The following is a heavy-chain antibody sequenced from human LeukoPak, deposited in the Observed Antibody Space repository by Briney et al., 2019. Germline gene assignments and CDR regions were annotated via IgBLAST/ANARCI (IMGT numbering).Heavy chain of an antibody. D-gene: IGHD4-17*01. J-gene: IGHJ4*02. Sequence: GGSLRLSCAASGFTFSSYGMHWVRQAPGKGLEWVALIWYDGSNKHYTDSVKGRFTISRDNSKNTLYLQMNSLRAEDTAVYYCASPSNDYGAYVGLDYWGQGILVTVSS. CDR2: IWYDGSNK. V-gene: IGHV3-33*01. CDR1: GFTFSSYG. CDR3: ASPSNDYGAYVGLDY.